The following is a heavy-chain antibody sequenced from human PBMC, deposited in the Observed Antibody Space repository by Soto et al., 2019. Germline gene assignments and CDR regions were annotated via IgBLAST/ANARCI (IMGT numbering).Heavy chain of an antibody. CDR1: GGSISSYY. CDR3: ARFQQWLVTDY. V-gene: IGHV4-59*13. Sequence: PSETLSLTCTVSGGSISSYYWSWIRQPPGKGLEWIGYIYYSGSTNYNPSLKSRVTISVDTSKNQFSLKLSSVTAADTAVYYGARFQQWLVTDYWGQGTLVTVSS. D-gene: IGHD6-19*01. J-gene: IGHJ4*02. CDR2: IYYSGST.